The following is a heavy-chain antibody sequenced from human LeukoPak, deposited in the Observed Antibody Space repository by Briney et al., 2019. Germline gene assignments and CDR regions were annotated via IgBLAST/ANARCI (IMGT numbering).Heavy chain of an antibody. CDR2: MSASDAGT. J-gene: IGHJ3*02. D-gene: IGHD6-19*01. V-gene: IGHV3-23*01. Sequence: GGSLRLSCAAAGFTFRSYAMNWVRQGPGKGLEWVSTMSASDAGTYYADSVKGRFTISRDNSKNTLYLQMNSLRPEDTAVYYCAEGEAVAGLDAFDIWGQGTMVTVSS. CDR3: AEGEAVAGLDAFDI. CDR1: GFTFRSYA.